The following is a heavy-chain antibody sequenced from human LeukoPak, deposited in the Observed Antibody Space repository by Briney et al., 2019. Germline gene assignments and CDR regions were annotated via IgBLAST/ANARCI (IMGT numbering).Heavy chain of an antibody. Sequence: GGSLRLSCAASGFTFTSYAMSWVRQAPGEGLEWVSVISGTGGSTNHADSVKGRFTISRDNSKNTPYLQMNSLRAEDPAVYYCAKESGDDNSGYYEVFDYWGQGTLVTVSS. D-gene: IGHD3-22*01. CDR1: GFTFTSYA. CDR2: ISGTGGST. J-gene: IGHJ4*02. CDR3: AKESGDDNSGYYEVFDY. V-gene: IGHV3-23*01.